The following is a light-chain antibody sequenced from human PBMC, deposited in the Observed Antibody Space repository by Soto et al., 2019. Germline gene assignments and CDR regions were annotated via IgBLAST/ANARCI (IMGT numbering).Light chain of an antibody. V-gene: IGKV1-17*03. CDR2: AAY. Sequence: DIQMTQSPSAMSASVGDRVTITCRASQDISNYLVWFQQKPGEVPRRLIYAAYTLQSGVPSRFSGSGSGTYFTLTISSLQPEDIATYYCQKYDDVPQFGPGTKVDF. J-gene: IGKJ3*01. CDR3: QKYDDVPQ. CDR1: QDISNY.